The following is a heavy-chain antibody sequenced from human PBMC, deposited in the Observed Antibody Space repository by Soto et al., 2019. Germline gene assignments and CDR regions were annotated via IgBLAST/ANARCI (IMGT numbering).Heavy chain of an antibody. CDR2: ISSSGSTI. V-gene: IGHV3-11*01. Sequence: PGGSLRLSCAASGFTFSDYYMSWIRQAPGKGLEWVSYISSSGSTIYYADSVKGRFTISRDNAKNSLYLQMNSLRAEDTAVYYCARDQDNDYGDYAFRYWGQGTLVTVSS. CDR3: ARDQDNDYGDYAFRY. CDR1: GFTFSDYY. J-gene: IGHJ4*02. D-gene: IGHD4-17*01.